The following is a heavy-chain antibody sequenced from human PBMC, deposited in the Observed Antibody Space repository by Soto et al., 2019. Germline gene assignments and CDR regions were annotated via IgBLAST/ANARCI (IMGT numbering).Heavy chain of an antibody. CDR2: IYYSGST. CDR1: GGSVSSGSYY. Sequence: QVQLQESGPGLVKPSETLSLTCTVSGGSVSSGSYYWSWIRQPPGKGLEWIGYIYYSGSTNYNPSLKRRVTISVDTSKNQFSLKLSSVTAADTAVYYCARGPPQRNDCGGDCYYFQHWGQGTLVTVSS. V-gene: IGHV4-61*01. D-gene: IGHD2-21*02. J-gene: IGHJ1*01. CDR3: ARGPPQRNDCGGDCYYFQH.